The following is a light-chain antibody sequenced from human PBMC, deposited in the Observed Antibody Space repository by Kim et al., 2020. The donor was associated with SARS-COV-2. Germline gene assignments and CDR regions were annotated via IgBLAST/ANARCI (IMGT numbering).Light chain of an antibody. CDR3: QAWDSSTVV. CDR1: KLGDKY. Sequence: EAPGQTASITCSGDKLGDKYACWYQQKPGQSPVLVIYQDSKWPSGIPERFSGSNSGNTATLTISGTQAMDEADYYCQAWDSSTVVFGGGTQLTVL. V-gene: IGLV3-1*01. J-gene: IGLJ2*01. CDR2: QDS.